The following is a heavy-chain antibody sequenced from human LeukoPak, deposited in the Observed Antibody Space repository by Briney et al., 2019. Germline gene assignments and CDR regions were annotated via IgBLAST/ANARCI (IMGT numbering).Heavy chain of an antibody. CDR3: ARIKGLGPYYYYMDV. Sequence: GGSLRLSCAASGFTFSTYNMNWVRRTPGKGLEWVSSISSSSSYIYYADSVKGRFTISRDNAKNSLYLQMNSLRAEDTAVYYCARIKGLGPYYYYMDVWGKGTTVTVSS. J-gene: IGHJ6*03. CDR1: GFTFSTYN. CDR2: ISSSSSYI. V-gene: IGHV3-21*01.